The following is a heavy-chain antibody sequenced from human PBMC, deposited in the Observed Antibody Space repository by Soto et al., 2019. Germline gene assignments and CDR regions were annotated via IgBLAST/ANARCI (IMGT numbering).Heavy chain of an antibody. J-gene: IGHJ6*02. D-gene: IGHD6-13*01. CDR1: GGTFSSYA. V-gene: IGHV1-69*01. CDR2: IIPIFGTA. Sequence: QVQLVQSGAEVKNPGSSVKVSCKASGGTFSSYAISWVRQAPGQGLEWMGGIIPIFGTANYAQKFQGRVTITADESTSTDYMELSSLRSEDTAVYYCARGQELGGRDYYGMDVWGQGTTVTVSS. CDR3: ARGQELGGRDYYGMDV.